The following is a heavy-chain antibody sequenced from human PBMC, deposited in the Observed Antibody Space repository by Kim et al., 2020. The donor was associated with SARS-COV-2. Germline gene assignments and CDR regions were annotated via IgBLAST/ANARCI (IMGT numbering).Heavy chain of an antibody. CDR2: MNPNSGNT. J-gene: IGHJ6*02. Sequence: ASVKVSCKASGYTFTSYDINWVRQATGQGLEWMGWMNPNSGNTGYAQKFQGRVTMTRNTSISTAYMELSSLRSEDTAVYYCARGRGFGEFAPYYYYGMDVWGQGTTVTVSS. V-gene: IGHV1-8*01. CDR1: GYTFTSYD. D-gene: IGHD3-10*01. CDR3: ARGRGFGEFAPYYYYGMDV.